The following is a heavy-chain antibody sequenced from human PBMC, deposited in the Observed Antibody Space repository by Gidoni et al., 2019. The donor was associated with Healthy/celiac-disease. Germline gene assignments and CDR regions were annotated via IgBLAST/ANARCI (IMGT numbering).Heavy chain of an antibody. Sequence: EVQLVESGGGLVQPGGSPRLSCEAYGFTLSSYAMSWVRQAPGKGLEWVSAISGSGGSTYYADSVKGRFTISRDNSKNTLYLQMNSLRAEDTAVYYCAKDILRRTFNWFDPWGQGTLVTVSS. V-gene: IGHV3-23*04. CDR3: AKDILRRTFNWFDP. CDR1: GFTLSSYA. J-gene: IGHJ5*02. CDR2: ISGSGGST. D-gene: IGHD3-16*01.